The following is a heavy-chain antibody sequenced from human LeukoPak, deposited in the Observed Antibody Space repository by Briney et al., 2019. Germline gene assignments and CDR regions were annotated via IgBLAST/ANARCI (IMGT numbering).Heavy chain of an antibody. Sequence: PGGSLRLSCAASGFTVSTNYMSWVRQAPGKGLEWVSVIYSGGTTYYADSVKGRFHISRDNSKNTVYLQMSSLRAEDTAVYYCARATFWSGYQRDSWYMDVWGKGTPVTVSS. CDR1: GFTVSTNY. CDR3: ARATFWSGYQRDSWYMDV. J-gene: IGHJ6*03. V-gene: IGHV3-66*02. CDR2: IYSGGTT. D-gene: IGHD3-3*01.